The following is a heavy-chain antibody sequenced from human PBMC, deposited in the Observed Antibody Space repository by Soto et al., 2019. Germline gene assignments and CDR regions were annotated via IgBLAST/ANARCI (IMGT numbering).Heavy chain of an antibody. V-gene: IGHV1-3*01. J-gene: IGHJ6*03. CDR2: INGGNGKS. CDR1: GYTFSTYE. CDR3: GRGGGATFTHYYYYMDV. Sequence: QVQLVQSGAEVKKPGASVKVSCEASGYTFSTYEMHWVRQAPGQRPEWMGWINGGNGKSKYSETLRGRVTFTREPSASPAYMELTSLRSEDTAVYYCGRGGGATFTHYYYYMDVWGTGTTVTVSS. D-gene: IGHD1-26*01.